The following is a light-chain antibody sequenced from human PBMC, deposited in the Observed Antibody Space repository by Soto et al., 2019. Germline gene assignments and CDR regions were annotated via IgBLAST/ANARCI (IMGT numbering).Light chain of an antibody. V-gene: IGKV3-11*01. J-gene: IGKJ1*01. CDR2: DAS. Sequence: EIVLTQSPATLSLSPGERATLSCRASQSVSSYLAWYQQKPGQAPRLLNYDASNRATGIPARFSGSGSGTDFTLIISSLEPEDFAVYYCQQRSNSWTFGQGTKVEIK. CDR1: QSVSSY. CDR3: QQRSNSWT.